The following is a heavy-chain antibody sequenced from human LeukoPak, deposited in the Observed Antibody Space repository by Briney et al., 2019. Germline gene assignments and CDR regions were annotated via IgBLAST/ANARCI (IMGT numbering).Heavy chain of an antibody. CDR1: GYSISSGYY. V-gene: IGHV4-38-2*01. J-gene: IGHJ4*02. D-gene: IGHD6-6*01. CDR2: IYHSGST. CDR3: ARRGSSAGSFDY. Sequence: SETLSLTCAVSGYSISSGYYCGWIRQTPGKGLEWIGSIYHSGSTYYNPSLKSRVNISVDTSKNQFSLKLSSVTAADTAVYYCARRGSSAGSFDYWGQGTLVTVSS.